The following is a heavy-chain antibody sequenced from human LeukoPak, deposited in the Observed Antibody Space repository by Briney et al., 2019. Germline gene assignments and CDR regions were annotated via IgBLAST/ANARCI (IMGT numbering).Heavy chain of an antibody. J-gene: IGHJ4*02. CDR2: YCGSGENT. D-gene: IGHD3-22*01. Sequence: WGSLRLSCAASGFTFSSYAMSWVRQAPGKGLEWVSVYCGSGENTNYADSVKGRFTVSRDNSKNTLYLQMNSLRAEDTAVYYCAKGRGNSAYYHFDYWGQGTLVTVSS. CDR3: AKGRGNSAYYHFDY. V-gene: IGHV3-23*01. CDR1: GFTFSSYA.